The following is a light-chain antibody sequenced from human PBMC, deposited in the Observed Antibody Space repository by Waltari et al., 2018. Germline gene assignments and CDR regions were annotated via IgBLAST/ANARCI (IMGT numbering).Light chain of an antibody. J-gene: IGKJ1*01. V-gene: IGKV3-20*01. CDR1: QSVSSNF. CDR3: QQFDSSPWA. Sequence: EILLTQSPDTLSLSPGERATLSCRASQSVSSNFLAWYQHKSGQAPRLLIYGTSSRAAGVPARFSGSGSGTDFTLTISGLEAEDFAVYYCQQFDSSPWAFGKGTAVEMK. CDR2: GTS.